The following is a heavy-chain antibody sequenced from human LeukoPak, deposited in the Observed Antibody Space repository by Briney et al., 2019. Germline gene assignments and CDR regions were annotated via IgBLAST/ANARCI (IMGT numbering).Heavy chain of an antibody. Sequence: SETLSLTCTVSGVSISSSSYYWGWIRQPPGKGLEWIGSIYYSGSTYYNPSLKSRVTISVDTSKNQFSLKLSSVTAADTAVYYCARESDYYDSSGDPAPLAFDIWGQGTMVTVSS. CDR3: ARESDYYDSSGDPAPLAFDI. V-gene: IGHV4-39*07. D-gene: IGHD3-22*01. CDR2: IYYSGST. J-gene: IGHJ3*02. CDR1: GVSISSSSYY.